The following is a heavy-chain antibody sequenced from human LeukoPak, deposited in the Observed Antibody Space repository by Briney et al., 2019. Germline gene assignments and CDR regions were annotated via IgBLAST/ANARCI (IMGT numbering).Heavy chain of an antibody. J-gene: IGHJ3*02. CDR1: GYTFTGYY. V-gene: IGHV1-2*02. CDR2: INPNSGGT. Sequence: ASVKVSCKASGYTFTGYYMHWVRQAPGQGLEWMGWINPNSGGTNYAQKFQGRVTMTRDTSISTAYMELSRLRSDDTAVYYCAREPYGSASYPNAFDIWGQGTMVTVSS. D-gene: IGHD3-10*01. CDR3: AREPYGSASYPNAFDI.